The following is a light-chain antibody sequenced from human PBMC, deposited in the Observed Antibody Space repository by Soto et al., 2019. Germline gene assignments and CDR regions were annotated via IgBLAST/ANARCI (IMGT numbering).Light chain of an antibody. V-gene: IGKV3-15*01. CDR2: GAS. CDR1: QSLGSD. CDR3: QQCYNWPRT. Sequence: EIVMTQSPGTLSLSPGDTATLSCRASQSLGSDLAWYQQKPGQAPRLLIFGASARPTGIPARISGSGSGTEFTLTISSLRSEDFAVYFCQQCYNWPRTFGQGTKVEI. J-gene: IGKJ1*01.